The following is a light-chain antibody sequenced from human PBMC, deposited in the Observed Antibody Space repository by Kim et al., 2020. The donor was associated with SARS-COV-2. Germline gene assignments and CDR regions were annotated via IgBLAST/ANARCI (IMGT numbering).Light chain of an antibody. V-gene: IGKV1-27*01. J-gene: IGKJ3*01. CDR3: QKYKSAPT. Sequence: SASVGNRVTITCRASQDISNYLAWYQQTPGKVPKLLIDAASTLQSGVPSRFSGSGSGTDFTLTISSLQPEDIATYYCQKYKSAPTFGPGTKVDIK. CDR1: QDISNY. CDR2: AAS.